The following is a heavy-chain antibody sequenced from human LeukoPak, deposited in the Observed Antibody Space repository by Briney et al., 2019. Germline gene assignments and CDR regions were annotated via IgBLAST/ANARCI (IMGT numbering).Heavy chain of an antibody. Sequence: PGRSLRLSCAASGFTFSSYAMHWVRQATGKGLEWVAVISYDGSNKYYADSVKGRFTISRDNSKNTLYLQMNSLRAEDTAVYYRARDLVEMATMVDYWGQGTLVTVSS. V-gene: IGHV3-30-3*01. CDR3: ARDLVEMATMVDY. J-gene: IGHJ4*02. CDR1: GFTFSSYA. CDR2: ISYDGSNK. D-gene: IGHD5-24*01.